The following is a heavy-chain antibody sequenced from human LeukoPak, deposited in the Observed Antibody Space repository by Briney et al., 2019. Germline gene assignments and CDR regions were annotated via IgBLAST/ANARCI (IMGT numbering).Heavy chain of an antibody. CDR3: ARCSGSSGPYYYYGMDV. J-gene: IGHJ6*02. D-gene: IGHD2-15*01. Sequence: ASVKVSCKASGYTFTGYYMHCVRQAPGQGLEWMGWINPNSGGTNYAQKFQGRVTMTRDTSISTAYMELSRLRSDDTAVYYCARCSGSSGPYYYYGMDVWGQGTTVTVSS. CDR1: GYTFTGYY. CDR2: INPNSGGT. V-gene: IGHV1-2*02.